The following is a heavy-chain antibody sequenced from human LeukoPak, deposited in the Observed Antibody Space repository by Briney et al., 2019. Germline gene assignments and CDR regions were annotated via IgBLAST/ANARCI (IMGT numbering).Heavy chain of an antibody. CDR2: ISYDGSNK. CDR3: ARSGDYDYVWGSYRYRPNPLAY. V-gene: IGHV3-30-3*01. CDR1: GFTFSSYA. Sequence: GGSLRLSCAASGFTFSSYAMHWVRQAPGKGLEWVAVISYDGSNKYNADSVRGRFTISRDNSKNTLYLQMNSLRAEDTAVYYCARSGDYDYVWGSYRYRPNPLAYWGQGTLVTVSS. D-gene: IGHD3-16*02. J-gene: IGHJ4*02.